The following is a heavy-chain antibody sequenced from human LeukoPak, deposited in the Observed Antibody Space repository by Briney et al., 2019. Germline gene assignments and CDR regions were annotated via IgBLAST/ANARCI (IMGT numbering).Heavy chain of an antibody. CDR3: AREGRYDYSNFDY. CDR2: IYYSGST. CDR1: GGSISSSSYY. Sequence: SETLSLTCTVSGGSISSSSYYWGWIRQPPGKGLEWIGSIYYSGSTYYNPSLKSRVTISVDTSKNQFSLKLSSVTAADTAVYYCAREGRYDYSNFDYWGQGTLVTVSS. V-gene: IGHV4-39*02. D-gene: IGHD4-11*01. J-gene: IGHJ4*02.